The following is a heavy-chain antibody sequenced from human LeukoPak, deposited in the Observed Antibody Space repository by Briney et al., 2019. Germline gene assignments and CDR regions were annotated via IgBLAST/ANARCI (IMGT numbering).Heavy chain of an antibody. D-gene: IGHD3-22*01. V-gene: IGHV3-48*01. CDR1: GFTFTSYT. CDR3: ARCYYDGSGFYYYFDY. Sequence: GGSLRLSCAASGFTFTSYTMNWVRQAPGKGLEWISYIRTSGGVVSYTDSVRGRFTISRDNPKNTVFLQMGSLRGEDTAVYYCARCYYDGSGFYYYFDYWGQGTLVTVSS. CDR2: IRTSGGVV. J-gene: IGHJ4*02.